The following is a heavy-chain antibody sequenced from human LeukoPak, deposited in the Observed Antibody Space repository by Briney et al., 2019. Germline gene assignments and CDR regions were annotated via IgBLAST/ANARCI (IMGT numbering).Heavy chain of an antibody. D-gene: IGHD2-21*02. CDR3: ARGDGYLPD. V-gene: IGHV4-59*01. CDR1: GASMRTYS. CDR2: IYSTGST. J-gene: IGHJ4*02. Sequence: SETLSLTCTVSGASMRTYSWSWIRQPPGMGLEWIGYIYSTGSTNYNSSLKSRVTISADTSRSQFSLNLNSVTAADTAVYYCARGDGYLPDWGQGTLVTASS.